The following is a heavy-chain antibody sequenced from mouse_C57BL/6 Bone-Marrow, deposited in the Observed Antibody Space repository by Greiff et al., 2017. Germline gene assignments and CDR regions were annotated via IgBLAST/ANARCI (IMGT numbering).Heavy chain of an antibody. J-gene: IGHJ4*01. Sequence: QVQLQQSGPGLVQPSQSLSITCTVSGFSLTSYGVHWVRQSPGKGLEWLGVIWSGGSTDYNAAFISSLSISKDNSKCHVFFKMNSLQADDTAIYYCTSYYDGSRMDYGGQGTAVTVSS. V-gene: IGHV2-2*01. CDR1: GFSLTSYG. CDR3: TSYYDGSRMDY. D-gene: IGHD1-1*01. CDR2: IWSGGST.